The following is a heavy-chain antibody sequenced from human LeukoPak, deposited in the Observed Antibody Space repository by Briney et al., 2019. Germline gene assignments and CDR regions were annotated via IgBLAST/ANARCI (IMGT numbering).Heavy chain of an antibody. Sequence: GGSLRLSCAASGFTFSDYYMSWIRQAPGKGLEWVSYISSSGSIIYYADPVKGRFTISRDNAKNSLYLQMNSLRAEDTAVYYCARDRYSGSYPLDYWGQGTLVTVSS. V-gene: IGHV3-11*01. CDR3: ARDRYSGSYPLDY. D-gene: IGHD1-26*01. J-gene: IGHJ4*02. CDR1: GFTFSDYY. CDR2: ISSSGSII.